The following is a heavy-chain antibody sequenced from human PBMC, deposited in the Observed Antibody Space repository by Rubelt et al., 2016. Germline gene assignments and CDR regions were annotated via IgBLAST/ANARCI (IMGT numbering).Heavy chain of an antibody. Sequence: QVQLVQSGAEVKKPGASVKVSCKASGYTFTGYYMHWVRQAPGQGLEWMGWINPNSGGTNYAQTFHGRVTMTRDTSISTAYMELSRLRSDDTAVYYCARFAIGGHSSGYLFDYWGQGTLVTVSS. J-gene: IGHJ4*02. CDR3: ARFAIGGHSSGYLFDY. CDR2: INPNSGGT. CDR1: GYTFTGYY. D-gene: IGHD3-22*01. V-gene: IGHV1-2*02.